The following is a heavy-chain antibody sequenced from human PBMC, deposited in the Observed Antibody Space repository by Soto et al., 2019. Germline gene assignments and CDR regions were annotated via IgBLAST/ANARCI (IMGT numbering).Heavy chain of an antibody. J-gene: IGHJ4*02. CDR1: GFTFSSYS. D-gene: IGHD3-22*01. Sequence: EVQLVESGGGLVKPGGYLRLSCVASGFTFSSYSMNWVRQAPGKGLEWVSSISSSSSYIYYADSVKGRFTISRDNAKNSLYLQMNSLRAEDTAVYYCARLMSYDSSGYYCYWGQGTLVTVSS. V-gene: IGHV3-21*01. CDR3: ARLMSYDSSGYYCY. CDR2: ISSSSSYI.